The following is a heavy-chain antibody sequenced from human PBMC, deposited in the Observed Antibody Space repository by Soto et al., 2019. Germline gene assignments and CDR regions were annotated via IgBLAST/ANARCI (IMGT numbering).Heavy chain of an antibody. Sequence: GESLKISCKGSGYSFTSYWISWVRQMPGKGLEWMGRIDPSDSYTNYSPSFQGHVTISADKSISTAYLQWSSLKASDTAMYYCAANYYDSSGYYSLPIYYYYGMDVWGQGTRVTVSS. CDR1: GYSFTSYW. CDR2: IDPSDSYT. CDR3: AANYYDSSGYYSLPIYYYYGMDV. J-gene: IGHJ6*02. V-gene: IGHV5-10-1*01. D-gene: IGHD3-22*01.